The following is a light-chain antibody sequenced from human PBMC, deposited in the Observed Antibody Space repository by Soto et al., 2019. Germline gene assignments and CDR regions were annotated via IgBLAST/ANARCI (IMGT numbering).Light chain of an antibody. CDR1: QSVSSY. J-gene: IGKJ4*01. Sequence: EVVMTQSPATLSLSPGEGATLSCRASQSVSSYLAWYQQKPGQTPRLLIYDTSTRATGVPARFSGSRSGTEFTLTINSLQSEDFEVYYCQRYNNWPLTFGGGTKVDIK. CDR2: DTS. V-gene: IGKV3-15*01. CDR3: QRYNNWPLT.